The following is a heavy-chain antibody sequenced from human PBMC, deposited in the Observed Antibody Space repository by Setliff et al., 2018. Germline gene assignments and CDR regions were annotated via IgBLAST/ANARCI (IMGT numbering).Heavy chain of an antibody. V-gene: IGHV1-2*02. Sequence: ASVKVSCKASGDTSSTYTLSWVRQAPGQGLEWMGWINPNSVGANYAQQFQGRVTMTRDTSISTAYMELRSLRSDDTAVSYCAKGGNITRETYYYYGMDVWGQGTTVTVSS. J-gene: IGHJ6*02. CDR2: INPNSVGA. D-gene: IGHD1-20*01. CDR1: GDTSSTYT. CDR3: AKGGNITRETYYYYGMDV.